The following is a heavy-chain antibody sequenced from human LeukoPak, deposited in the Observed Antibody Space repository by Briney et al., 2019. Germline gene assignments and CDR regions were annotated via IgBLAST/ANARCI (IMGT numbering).Heavy chain of an antibody. D-gene: IGHD3-10*02. CDR3: AELGITMTGGV. CDR1: GFTFSSYG. V-gene: IGHV3-30*02. J-gene: IGHJ6*04. Sequence: PSGGSLRLSCEAPGFTFSSYGMHWVRQAPGKGLEWVASIRYNGSNKYYADSVKGRFTISRYNCKNTLSLQMNSLRSEDTAVYYCAELGITMTGGVWGRGTTVTISS. CDR2: IRYNGSNK.